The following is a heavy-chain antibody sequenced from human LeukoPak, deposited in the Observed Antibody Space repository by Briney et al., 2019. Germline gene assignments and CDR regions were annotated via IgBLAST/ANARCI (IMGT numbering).Heavy chain of an antibody. CDR2: INPNSGGT. Sequence: ASVKVSCKASGYTFTSYGISWVRQAPGQGLEWMGWINPNSGGTNYAQKFQGWVTMTRDTSISTAYMELSRLRSDDTAVYYCARDRSVGAAYAFDIWGQGTMVTVSS. CDR3: ARDRSVGAAYAFDI. CDR1: GYTFTSYG. V-gene: IGHV1-2*04. J-gene: IGHJ3*02. D-gene: IGHD1-26*01.